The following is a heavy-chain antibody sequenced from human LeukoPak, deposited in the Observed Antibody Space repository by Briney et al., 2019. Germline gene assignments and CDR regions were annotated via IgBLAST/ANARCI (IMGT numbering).Heavy chain of an antibody. V-gene: IGHV3-23*01. D-gene: IGHD3-3*01. CDR1: GFTFSSYA. CDR3: AKPYYDFWSGYDY. J-gene: IGHJ4*02. Sequence: GGSLRLSCAASGFTFSSYAMSWFRQAPGKGLEWVSAISGSGGSTYYADCVKGRFTISRDNSKNTLYLQMNSLRAEDTAVYYCAKPYYDFWSGYDYWGQGTLVTVSS. CDR2: ISGSGGST.